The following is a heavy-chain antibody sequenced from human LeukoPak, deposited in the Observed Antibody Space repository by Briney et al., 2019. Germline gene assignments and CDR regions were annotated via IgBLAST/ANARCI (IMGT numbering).Heavy chain of an antibody. V-gene: IGHV3-30*09. Sequence: GRSLRLSCAASGFTFSSYAMHWVRQAPGKGLEWVAVISYDGSNKYYADSVKGRFAISRDNSKNTLYLQMNSLRAEDTAVYYCARAEAYCSGGSCYDFDYWGQGTLVTVSS. CDR3: ARAEAYCSGGSCYDFDY. CDR1: GFTFSSYA. J-gene: IGHJ4*02. D-gene: IGHD2-15*01. CDR2: ISYDGSNK.